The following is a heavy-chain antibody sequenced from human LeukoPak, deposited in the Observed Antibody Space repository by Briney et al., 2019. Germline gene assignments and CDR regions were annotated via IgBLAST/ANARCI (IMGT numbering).Heavy chain of an antibody. CDR2: IYYSGST. CDR1: GGSISSYY. V-gene: IGHV4-59*01. CDR3: ARILGYSGYVRKFVNRNWFDP. Sequence: SETLSLTCTVSGGSISSYYWSWIRQPPGKGLEWIGYIYYSGSTNYNPSLKSRVTISVDASKNQFSLKLSSVTAADTAVYYCARILGYSGYVRKFVNRNWFDPWGQGTLVTVSS. J-gene: IGHJ5*02. D-gene: IGHD5-12*01.